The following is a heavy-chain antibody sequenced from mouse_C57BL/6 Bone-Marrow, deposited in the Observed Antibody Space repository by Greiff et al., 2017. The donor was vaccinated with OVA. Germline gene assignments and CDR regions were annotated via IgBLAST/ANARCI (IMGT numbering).Heavy chain of an antibody. J-gene: IGHJ3*01. D-gene: IGHD1-1*01. CDR3: ASYYCGSKSWFAY. CDR2: INPSSGYT. CDR1: GYTFTSYT. Sequence: QVQLQQSGAELARPGASVKMSCKASGYTFTSYTMHWVKQRPGQGLEWIGYINPSSGYTKYNQKFKDKATLTADKTSSTAYMQLSSLTSEDSAVYYSASYYCGSKSWFAYWGQGTLVTVSA. V-gene: IGHV1-4*01.